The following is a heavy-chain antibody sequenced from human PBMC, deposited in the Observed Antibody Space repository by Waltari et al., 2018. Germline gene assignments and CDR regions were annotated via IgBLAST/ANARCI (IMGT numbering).Heavy chain of an antibody. Sequence: EVQLAASGGDLVQPGGSLRISCAASAITLRNYDIHWVRRRPGRGLEWVSVTDSGGDTYYVASVKGRFTVSRENAKKSLYLQMNSLRAEDTAVYYCTRWNPYYVAFDMWGQGTMVTVSS. D-gene: IGHD3-10*01. CDR1: AITLRNYD. CDR2: TDSGGDT. CDR3: TRWNPYYVAFDM. V-gene: IGHV3-13*01. J-gene: IGHJ3*02.